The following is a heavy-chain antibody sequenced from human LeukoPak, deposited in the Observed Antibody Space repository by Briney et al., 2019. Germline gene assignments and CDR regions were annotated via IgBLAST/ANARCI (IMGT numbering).Heavy chain of an antibody. Sequence: SETLSLTCTVSGGSISSYYWSWIRQPPGQGLEWIGYIYYSGSANYNPSLKSRVTISVATSKNQFSLKLSSVTAADTAVYYCARQHDYYDSSGPFDYWGQGTLVTVSS. D-gene: IGHD3-22*01. CDR2: IYYSGSA. J-gene: IGHJ4*02. CDR1: GGSISSYY. V-gene: IGHV4-59*08. CDR3: ARQHDYYDSSGPFDY.